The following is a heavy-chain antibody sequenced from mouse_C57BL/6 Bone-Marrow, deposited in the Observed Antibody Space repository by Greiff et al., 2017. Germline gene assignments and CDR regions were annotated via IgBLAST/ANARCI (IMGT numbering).Heavy chain of an antibody. CDR1: GFSLTSYG. D-gene: IGHD2-12*01. Sequence: VQLQQSGPGLVQPSQSLSITCTVSGFSLTSYGVHWVRQSPGKGLEWLGVIWSGGSTAYNDAFISRLGIRTDNSKRHVFFNMNSRLAADTSISYGARAPYERNPFWHFDVWGTGTTVTVSA. CDR2: IWSGGST. J-gene: IGHJ1*03. V-gene: IGHV2-2*01. CDR3: ARAPYERNPFWHFDV.